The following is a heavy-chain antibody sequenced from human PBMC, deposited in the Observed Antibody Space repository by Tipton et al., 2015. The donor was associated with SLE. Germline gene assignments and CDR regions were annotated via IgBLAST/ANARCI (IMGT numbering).Heavy chain of an antibody. Sequence: LRLSCTVSGGSISSYYWSWIRQSPGKGLEWIGYIFYSGSTNYNPSLKSRVTISVDTSKNQFSLELSSVTAADTAVYYCARSLGTYYYDSTVAFWGQGALVTVSS. CDR2: IFYSGST. V-gene: IGHV4-59*01. D-gene: IGHD3-22*01. CDR1: GGSISSYY. CDR3: ARSLGTYYYDSTVAF. J-gene: IGHJ4*02.